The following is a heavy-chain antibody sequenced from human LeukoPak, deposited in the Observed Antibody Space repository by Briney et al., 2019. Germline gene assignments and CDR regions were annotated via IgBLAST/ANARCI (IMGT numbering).Heavy chain of an antibody. CDR1: GFTFGDYA. CDR2: ISGNSGSI. V-gene: IGHV3-9*01. Sequence: PGRSLRLSCAASGFTFGDYAMHWVRQAPGKGLEWVSGISGNSGSICYADSVKGRFTNSRDNAKNSLYLQMNSLRAEDTALYYCAKADDYCSSTSCYFGFRSYYFDYWGQGTLVSVS. D-gene: IGHD2-2*01. CDR3: AKADDYCSSTSCYFGFRSYYFDY. J-gene: IGHJ4*02.